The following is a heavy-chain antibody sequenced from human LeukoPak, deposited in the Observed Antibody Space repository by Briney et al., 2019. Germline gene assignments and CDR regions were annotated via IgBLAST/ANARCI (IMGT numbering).Heavy chain of an antibody. J-gene: IGHJ3*02. CDR1: GFTFSSYW. Sequence: GGSLRLSCAASGFTFSSYWMHWVRQAPGKGLVWVSRINSDGSSTSYADSVKGRFTISRDNAKNTLYLQMNSLRAEDTAVYYCASLHGGSYWDAFDIRGQGTMVTVSS. D-gene: IGHD1-26*01. CDR3: ASLHGGSYWDAFDI. CDR2: INSDGSST. V-gene: IGHV3-74*01.